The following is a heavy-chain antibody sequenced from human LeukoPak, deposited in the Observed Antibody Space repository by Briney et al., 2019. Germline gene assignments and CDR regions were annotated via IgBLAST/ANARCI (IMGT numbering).Heavy chain of an antibody. Sequence: GASVKVSCKASGGTFSSYAISWVRQAPGQGLEWMGGIIPIFGTANYAQKFQGRVTITADKSTSTAYMELSSLRSEDTAVYYCAREEYDSSGYYFFHDYWGQGTLVTVSS. V-gene: IGHV1-69*06. D-gene: IGHD3-22*01. CDR2: IIPIFGTA. CDR1: GGTFSSYA. J-gene: IGHJ4*02. CDR3: AREEYDSSGYYFFHDY.